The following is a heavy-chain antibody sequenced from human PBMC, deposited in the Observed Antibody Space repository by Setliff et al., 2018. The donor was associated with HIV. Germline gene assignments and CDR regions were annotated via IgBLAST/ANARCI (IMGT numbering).Heavy chain of an antibody. V-gene: IGHV3-21*01. D-gene: IGHD6-13*01. CDR1: GFTFSSYS. CDR3: ARGPLSSSWYNYDMSFRY. Sequence: GGSLRLSCAASGFTFSSYSMNWVRQAPGKGLEWVSSISSSSSYIYYADSVKGRFTISRDNAKNSLYLQMNSLRAEDTAVYYCARGPLSSSWYNYDMSFRYWGQGTLVTVSS. J-gene: IGHJ4*02. CDR2: ISSSSSYI.